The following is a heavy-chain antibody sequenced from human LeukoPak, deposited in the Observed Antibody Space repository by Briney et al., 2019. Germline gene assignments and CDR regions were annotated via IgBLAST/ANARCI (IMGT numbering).Heavy chain of an antibody. J-gene: IGHJ5*02. Sequence: SETLSLTCSVSGGSFRDHYWSWIRQPPGEGLEWIAEISPSGTSSYNPSLRSRVTVSVDSSRNQLSLELTSVTAADTAVYYCARGRDGGSRGWFDPWGQGTLVTVSS. CDR1: GGSFRDHY. D-gene: IGHD6-13*01. V-gene: IGHV4-34*01. CDR2: ISPSGTS. CDR3: ARGRDGGSRGWFDP.